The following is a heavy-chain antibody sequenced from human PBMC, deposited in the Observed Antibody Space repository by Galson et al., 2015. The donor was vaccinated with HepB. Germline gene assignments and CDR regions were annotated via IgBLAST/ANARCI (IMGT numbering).Heavy chain of an antibody. CDR2: ISSSSSYI. D-gene: IGHD4-17*01. CDR1: GFTFSSYS. CDR3: ARGGSYGDYRPLDY. J-gene: IGHJ4*02. Sequence: SLRLSCAASGFTFSSYSMNWVRQAPGKGLEWVSSISSSSSYIYYADSVKGRFTISRDNAKNSLYLQMNSLRAEDTAVYYCARGGSYGDYRPLDYWGQGTLVTVSS. V-gene: IGHV3-21*01.